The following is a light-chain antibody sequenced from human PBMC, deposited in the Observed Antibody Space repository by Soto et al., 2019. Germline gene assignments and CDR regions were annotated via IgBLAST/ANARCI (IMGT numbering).Light chain of an antibody. CDR3: QQRSNWPPLT. Sequence: EVVLTQSPATLSLSPGERATLSCRASQSVSSYLAWFQQKPGQAPRLLIYDASNRASGIPARFSGNGSGTDFTLPISSLEPEDFAVYYCQQRSNWPPLTFGGGTKVEIK. V-gene: IGKV3-11*01. CDR1: QSVSSY. CDR2: DAS. J-gene: IGKJ4*01.